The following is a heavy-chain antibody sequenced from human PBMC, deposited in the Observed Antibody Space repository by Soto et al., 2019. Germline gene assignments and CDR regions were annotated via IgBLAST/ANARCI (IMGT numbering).Heavy chain of an antibody. CDR2: ISAYNGNT. CDR1: GYTFTSYG. J-gene: IGHJ5*02. V-gene: IGHV1-18*04. CDR3: ARDGDLSGSYFWFDP. Sequence: ASVKVSCKASGYTFTSYGISWVRQAPGQGLEWMGWISAYNGNTNYAQKLQGRVTVTTDTSTSTAYMELRSLRSEDTAVYYCARDGDLSGSYFWFDPWGQGTLGT. D-gene: IGHD1-26*01.